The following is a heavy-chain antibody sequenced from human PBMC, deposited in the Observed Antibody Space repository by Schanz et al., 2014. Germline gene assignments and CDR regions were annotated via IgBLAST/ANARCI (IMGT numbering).Heavy chain of an antibody. D-gene: IGHD3-10*01. CDR3: ARAKRFGDMDV. V-gene: IGHV1-18*04. J-gene: IGHJ6*02. CDR1: GYTFVSYS. Sequence: QVQLVQSGAEVKKPGASVKVSCKASGYTFVSYSMHWVRQAPGQGLEWMGWISAYTNNTNYAQKLQGRVTLTTDTSTSTAYMELRNLRSDDTAVYYCARAKRFGDMDVWGQGTTVTVSS. CDR2: ISAYTNNT.